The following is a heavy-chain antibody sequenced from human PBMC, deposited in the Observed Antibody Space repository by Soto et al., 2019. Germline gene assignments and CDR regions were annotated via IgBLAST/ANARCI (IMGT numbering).Heavy chain of an antibody. CDR1: GFTFNNFA. V-gene: IGHV3-23*01. J-gene: IGHJ6*04. D-gene: IGHD5-12*01. Sequence: PGLSLRLSFAASGFTFNNFAMIWVRQAPGKGLEWVSAISGSGSNTYYADSVKGRFTISRDNSKNTVSLQMNSLRAEDTAVYYCAKTPHPIVATLYGMDGWGKGTKVTV. CDR2: ISGSGSNT. CDR3: AKTPHPIVATLYGMDG.